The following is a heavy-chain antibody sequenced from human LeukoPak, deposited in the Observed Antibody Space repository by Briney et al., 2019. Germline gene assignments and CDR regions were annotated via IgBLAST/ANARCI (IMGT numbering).Heavy chain of an antibody. CDR3: ARGLLDGYTHPAAFDI. CDR2: IYYSGST. CDR1: GGSASSYY. D-gene: IGHD5-24*01. J-gene: IGHJ3*02. V-gene: IGHV4-59*02. Sequence: SETLSLTCTVSGGSASSYYWSWIRQPPGKGLEWIGYIYYSGSTNYNPSLKSRVTISVDTSKNQFSLKLSSVTAADTAVYYCARGLLDGYTHPAAFDIWGQGTMVTVSS.